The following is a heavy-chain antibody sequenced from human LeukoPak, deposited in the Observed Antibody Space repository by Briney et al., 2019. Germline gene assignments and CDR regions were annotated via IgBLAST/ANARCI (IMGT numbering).Heavy chain of an antibody. D-gene: IGHD2-2*01. J-gene: IGHJ5*02. V-gene: IGHV4-59*11. Sequence: SETLSLTCTVPGASISSHFWTWIRQPPGKGLEWIGYIHYSGSTNYNPSLKSRVSISVDTSKNEFSLKLSSVTAADTAVYYCARDFLERSRASCLNWFDPWGQGTLVTVSS. CDR2: IHYSGST. CDR3: ARDFLERSRASCLNWFDP. CDR1: GASISSHF.